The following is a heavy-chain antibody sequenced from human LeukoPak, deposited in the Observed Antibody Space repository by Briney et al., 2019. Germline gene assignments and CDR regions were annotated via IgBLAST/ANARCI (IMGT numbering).Heavy chain of an antibody. D-gene: IGHD6-6*01. CDR2: IIPIFGTA. Sequence: SVKVSCKASGGTFSSYAISWVRQAPGQGLEWMGGIIPIFGTANYAQKFQGRVTITADKSTSTAYMELSSLRSEDTAVYYCARASIAARRRMDYYYYMDVWGKGTTVTVSS. V-gene: IGHV1-69*06. CDR3: ARASIAARRRMDYYYYMDV. J-gene: IGHJ6*03. CDR1: GGTFSSYA.